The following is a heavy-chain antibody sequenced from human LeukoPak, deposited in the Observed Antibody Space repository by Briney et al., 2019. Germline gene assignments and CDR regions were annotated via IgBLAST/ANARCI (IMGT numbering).Heavy chain of an antibody. Sequence: ASVKVSCKASGGTFGSYAISWVRQAPGQGLEWMGGIIPILGTANYAQKFQGRVTITADESTSTAYMELSSLRSEDTAVYYCARVSVVPAAMGTWFDPWGQGTLVTVSS. CDR3: ARVSVVPAAMGTWFDP. CDR2: IIPILGTA. D-gene: IGHD2-2*01. V-gene: IGHV1-69*13. CDR1: GGTFGSYA. J-gene: IGHJ5*02.